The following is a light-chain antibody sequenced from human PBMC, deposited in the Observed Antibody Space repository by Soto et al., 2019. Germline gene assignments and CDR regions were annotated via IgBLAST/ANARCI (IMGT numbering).Light chain of an antibody. CDR2: DTT. J-gene: IGLJ2*01. CDR1: YSNIGIND. Sequence: QSVLTQPPSASGTPGQRVIVSCSGTYSNIGINDVHWYRQLSGSAPQILIYDTTERATGVPDRFSGSKSGTSASLAISGLQAEDEADYHSAAWDDSLNGPIFGGGTKVTVL. CDR3: AAWDDSLNGPI. V-gene: IGLV1-44*01.